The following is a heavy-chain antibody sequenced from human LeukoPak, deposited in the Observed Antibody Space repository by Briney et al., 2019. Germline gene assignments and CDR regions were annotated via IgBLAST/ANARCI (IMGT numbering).Heavy chain of an antibody. V-gene: IGHV1-2*06. Sequence: GASVKLSCTASGYTFTGYYVHWVRQAPGQGLEWMGRINPNSGDTNYAQKFQGRVTMTRDTSISTAYMELSRLRSDDTAVYYCARDYCGGDCFPDYWGQGTLVTVSS. CDR2: INPNSGDT. CDR3: ARDYCGGDCFPDY. J-gene: IGHJ4*02. CDR1: GYTFTGYY. D-gene: IGHD2-21*02.